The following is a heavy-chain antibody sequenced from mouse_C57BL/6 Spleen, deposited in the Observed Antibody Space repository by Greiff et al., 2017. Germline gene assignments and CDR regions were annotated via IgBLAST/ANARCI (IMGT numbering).Heavy chain of an antibody. Sequence: QVQLQQSGPELVKPGASVKISCKASGYSFTSYYIHWVKQRPGPGLEWIGWIYPGSGNTKYNEKFKGKATLTADTSSSTAYMQLSSLTSEDSAVYYCAIYYGLDVDYWGQGTTLTVSS. D-gene: IGHD1-2*01. CDR3: AIYYGLDVDY. CDR2: IYPGSGNT. J-gene: IGHJ2*01. V-gene: IGHV1-66*01. CDR1: GYSFTSYY.